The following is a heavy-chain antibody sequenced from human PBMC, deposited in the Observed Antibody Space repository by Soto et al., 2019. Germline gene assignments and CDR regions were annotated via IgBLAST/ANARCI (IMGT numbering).Heavy chain of an antibody. CDR2: ISYDGSNK. D-gene: IGHD3-3*02. J-gene: IGHJ4*02. Sequence: GGSLRLSCAASGFTFSSYSMNWVRQAPGKGLEWVAVISYDGSNKYYADSVKGRFTISRDNSKNTLYLQMNSLRAEDTAVYYCARAHLWSHYCGPGPLLTVSS. CDR3: ARAHLWSHY. V-gene: IGHV3-30*03. CDR1: GFTFSSYS.